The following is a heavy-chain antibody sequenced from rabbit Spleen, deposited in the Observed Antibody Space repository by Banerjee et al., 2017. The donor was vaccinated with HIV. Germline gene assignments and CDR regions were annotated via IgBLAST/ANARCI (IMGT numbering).Heavy chain of an antibody. V-gene: IGHV1S47*01. CDR3: VRDLGYDDASEKGYFNL. CDR2: IDPIFGRT. CDR1: GFDFSVYG. Sequence: QEQLEESGGGLVKPEGSLTLTCKGSGFDFSVYGLSWVRESPGKGLEWIVSIDPIFGRTYYASWVNTHFPLSSHNAQNTLYLQLNSLTVADTAPYFCVRDLGYDDASEKGYFNLWGPGTLVTVS. D-gene: IGHD2-1*01. J-gene: IGHJ4*01.